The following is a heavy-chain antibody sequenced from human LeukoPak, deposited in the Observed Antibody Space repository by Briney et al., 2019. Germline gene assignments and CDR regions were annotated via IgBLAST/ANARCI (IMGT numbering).Heavy chain of an antibody. J-gene: IGHJ4*02. V-gene: IGHV4-59*01. CDR1: GGSISSYY. CDR3: ARGVVTRGYYFDY. Sequence: SETLSLTCTVSGGSISSYYWSWIRQPPGKGLEWIGYIYYSGSTNYNPSLKSRVTISVDTSKNQFSLKLSSVTAADTAVYYCARGVVTRGYYFDYWGQGTLVTVSS. D-gene: IGHD4-23*01. CDR2: IYYSGST.